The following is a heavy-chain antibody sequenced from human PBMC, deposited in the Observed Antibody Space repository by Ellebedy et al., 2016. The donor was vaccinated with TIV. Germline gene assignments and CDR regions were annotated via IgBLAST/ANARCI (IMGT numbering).Heavy chain of an antibody. J-gene: IGHJ4*02. V-gene: IGHV4-34*01. D-gene: IGHD5-18*01. CDR3: ARGGTFSHGLWYFDY. Sequence: SETLSLTCAVYGGSFSGYYWSWIRQPPGRGLEWIGENNHSGNTNYNPSLKSRVTISVDTSKNQFSLNLNSVTAADTAAYYCARGGTFSHGLWYFDYWGQGTLVTVSS. CDR2: NNHSGNT. CDR1: GGSFSGYY.